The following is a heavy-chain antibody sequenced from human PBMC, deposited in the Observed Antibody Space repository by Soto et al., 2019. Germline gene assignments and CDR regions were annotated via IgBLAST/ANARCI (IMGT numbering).Heavy chain of an antibody. J-gene: IGHJ4*02. D-gene: IGHD6-13*01. CDR3: AKDIKGTQQPALDY. Sequence: GGSLRLSCAASGFTFDDYTMHWVRQAPGKGLEWVSLISWDGGSTYYADSVKGRFTISRDNSKNSLYLQMNSLRTEDTALYYCAKDIKGTQQPALDYWGQVTLVTVS. CDR2: ISWDGGST. CDR1: GFTFDDYT. V-gene: IGHV3-43*01.